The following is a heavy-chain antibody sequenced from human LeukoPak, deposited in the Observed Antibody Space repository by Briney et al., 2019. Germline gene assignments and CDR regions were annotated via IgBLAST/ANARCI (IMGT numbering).Heavy chain of an antibody. J-gene: IGHJ4*02. V-gene: IGHV3-21*01. Sequence: PGGSLRLSCAASGFTFSSYSMNWVRQAPGKGLEWVSAISGDSRYIYYADSVRGQFTISRDNAENSLYLQMHSLRVEDTAVYYCARAPTVLVGYCSSSSCQADYWGQGTLVAVSS. CDR1: GFTFSSYS. CDR3: ARAPTVLVGYCSSSSCQADY. D-gene: IGHD2-2*01. CDR2: ISGDSRYI.